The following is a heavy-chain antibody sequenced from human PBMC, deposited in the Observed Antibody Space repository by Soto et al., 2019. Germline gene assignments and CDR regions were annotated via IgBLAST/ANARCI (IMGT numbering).Heavy chain of an antibody. CDR2: INGDGSEK. J-gene: IGHJ4*02. CDR1: GFTFTTYW. V-gene: IGHV3-7*05. CDR3: VCFFYTGTPHLLN. Sequence: GGSLRLSCAASGFTFTTYWMTWVRQAPGKGLEWVADINGDGSEKNYVDSVKGRFTISRDNAKKSLYLQINSLRTEDTAVFYCVCFFYTGTPHLLNWGRGALVTVSS. D-gene: IGHD1-26*01.